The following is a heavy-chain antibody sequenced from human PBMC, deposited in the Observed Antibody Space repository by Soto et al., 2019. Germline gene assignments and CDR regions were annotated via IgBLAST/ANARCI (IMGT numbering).Heavy chain of an antibody. D-gene: IGHD5-12*01. CDR3: ARVFDGYNSLYYFDY. V-gene: IGHV4-61*01. Sequence: PSETLSLTCTVSGGSVSSGSYYWSWIRQPPGKGLEWIGYIYYSGSTNYNPSLKSRVTISVDTSKNQFSPKLSSVTAADTAVYYCARVFDGYNSLYYFDYWGQGTLVTVSS. CDR2: IYYSGST. J-gene: IGHJ4*02. CDR1: GGSVSSGSYY.